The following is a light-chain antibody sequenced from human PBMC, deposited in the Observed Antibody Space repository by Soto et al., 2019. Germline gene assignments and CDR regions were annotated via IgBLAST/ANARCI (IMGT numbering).Light chain of an antibody. CDR1: QGIIDY. J-gene: IGKJ1*01. V-gene: IGKV1-27*01. CDR3: QKYNSAPQT. Sequence: DVQMTQSPSSLSASVGDRVTITCRASQGIIDYLAWYQHKPGKAPELLIYAASTLHSGVPSRFSGSGSGTDFTLTISSLQPEDVATYYCQKYNSAPQTFGPGTKVETK. CDR2: AAS.